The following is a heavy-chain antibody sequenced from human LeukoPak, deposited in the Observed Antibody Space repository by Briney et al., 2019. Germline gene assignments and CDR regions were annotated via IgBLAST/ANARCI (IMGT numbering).Heavy chain of an antibody. V-gene: IGHV4-59*12. CDR3: ARRGNYDDHDY. J-gene: IGHJ4*02. CDR2: IYYSGST. CDR1: GGSISSYY. D-gene: IGHD3-22*01. Sequence: SETLSLTCTVSGGSISSYYWSWIRQPPGKGLEWIGYIYYSGSTNYNPSLKSRVTISVDTSKNQFSLKLSSVTAADTAVYYCARRGNYDDHDYWGQGTLVTVSS.